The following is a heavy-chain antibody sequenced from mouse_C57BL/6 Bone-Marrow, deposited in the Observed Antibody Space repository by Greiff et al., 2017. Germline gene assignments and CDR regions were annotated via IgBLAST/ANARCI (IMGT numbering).Heavy chain of an antibody. Sequence: QVQLKESGAELVRPGTSVKVSCKASGYAFTNYLIEWVKQRPGQGLEWIGVINPGSGGTNYNEKFKGKATLTADKSSSTAYMQRSSLTSEDSAVYFCARSRVYDEGYYFDYWGQGTTLTVSS. J-gene: IGHJ2*01. V-gene: IGHV1-54*01. CDR3: ARSRVYDEGYYFDY. CDR1: GYAFTNYL. D-gene: IGHD2-12*01. CDR2: INPGSGGT.